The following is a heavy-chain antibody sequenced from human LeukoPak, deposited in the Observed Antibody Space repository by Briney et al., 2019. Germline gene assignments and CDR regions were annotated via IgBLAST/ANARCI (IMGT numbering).Heavy chain of an antibody. CDR1: GFTFSDFV. Sequence: PGGSLRLSCTASGFTFSDFVMQWVRQVPGKSLEWVDPISGDGGTTDYASSMEGRFTISRDNPQKSLFLEMNNLGTEDTALYYCAKIGLGDHGIFAGRGSPYYYYYLDVWGKGTTVIVSS. D-gene: IGHD2-21*02. CDR2: ISGDGGTT. CDR3: AKIGLGDHGIFAGRGSPYYYYYLDV. V-gene: IGHV3-43*02. J-gene: IGHJ6*03.